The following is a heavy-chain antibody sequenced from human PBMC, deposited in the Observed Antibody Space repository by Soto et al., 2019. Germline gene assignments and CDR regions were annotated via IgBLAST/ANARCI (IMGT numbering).Heavy chain of an antibody. CDR3: ALTLPPDFWSGIISGSPVY. CDR2: ISGSGGST. Sequence: GGSLRLSCAASGFTFSSYAMSWVRQAPGKGLEWVSAISGSGGSTYYADSVKGRFTISRDNSKNTLYLQMNSLRAEDTAVYYCALTLPPDFWSGIISGSPVYWGQGTLVTVSS. CDR1: GFTFSSYA. D-gene: IGHD3-3*01. J-gene: IGHJ4*02. V-gene: IGHV3-23*01.